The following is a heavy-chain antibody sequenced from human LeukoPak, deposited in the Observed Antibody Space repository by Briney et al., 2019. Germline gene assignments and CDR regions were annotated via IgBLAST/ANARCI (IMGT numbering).Heavy chain of an antibody. J-gene: IGHJ4*02. CDR3: ARDQLGITAAGHFDY. D-gene: IGHD6-13*01. CDR1: GDSVSSNSAA. Sequence: SPTLSLTCAISGDSVSSNSAAWNWIRQSPSRGLEWLGRTYYRSKWYNDSAVSVRSRMVINADTSKNQFSLQLNSVTPEDTAVYYCARDQLGITAAGHFDYWGQGTLVTVSS. V-gene: IGHV6-1*01. CDR2: TYYRSKWYN.